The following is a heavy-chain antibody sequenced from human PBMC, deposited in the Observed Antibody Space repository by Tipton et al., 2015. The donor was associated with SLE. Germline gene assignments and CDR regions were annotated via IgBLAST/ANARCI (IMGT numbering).Heavy chain of an antibody. J-gene: IGHJ4*02. CDR3: ARSSGTHYFDY. CDR1: GFTFDDYA. V-gene: IGHV3-66*02. Sequence: SLRLSCAASGFTFDDYAMHWVRQAPGKGLEWVSVIYSGGSTYYADSVKGRFTISRDNSKNTLYLQMNSLRAEDTAVYYCARSSGTHYFDYWGQGTLVTVSS. CDR2: IYSGGST. D-gene: IGHD1-26*01.